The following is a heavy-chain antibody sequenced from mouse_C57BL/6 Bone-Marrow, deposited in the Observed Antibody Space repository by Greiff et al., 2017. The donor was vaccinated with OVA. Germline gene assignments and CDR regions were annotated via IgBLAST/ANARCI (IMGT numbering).Heavy chain of an antibody. J-gene: IGHJ3*01. D-gene: IGHD1-1*01. V-gene: IGHV2-5*01. CDR2: IWRGGST. CDR1: GFSLTSYG. CDR3: AKNLGPYGSSSLGY. Sequence: QVHVKQSGPGLVQPSQSLSITCTVSGFSLTSYGVHWVRQSPGKGLEWLGVIWRGGSTDYNAAFMSRLSITKDNSKSQVFFKMNSLQADDTAIYYCAKNLGPYGSSSLGYWGQGTLVTVSA.